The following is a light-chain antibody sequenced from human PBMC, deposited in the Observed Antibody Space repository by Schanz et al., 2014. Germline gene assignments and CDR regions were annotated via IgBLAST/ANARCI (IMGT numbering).Light chain of an antibody. CDR1: SSNIGAHYD. J-gene: IGLJ2*01. CDR3: QSFDSSLSVI. Sequence: QSVLTQPPSVSGPPGQRVTISCTGTSSNIGAHYDVHWYQQLPGTAPKLLIYDNTNRPSGVPDRFSGSKSGTSASLAITGLQAEDEAIYYCQSFDSSLSVIFGGGTKLTVL. V-gene: IGLV1-40*01. CDR2: DNT.